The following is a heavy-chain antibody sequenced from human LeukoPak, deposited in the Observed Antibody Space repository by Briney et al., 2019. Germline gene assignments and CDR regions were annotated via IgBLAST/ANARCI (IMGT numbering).Heavy chain of an antibody. D-gene: IGHD3-22*01. CDR1: GFTFSSYG. CDR3: AKDRGKTYYYDSSGYFDY. V-gene: IGHV3-30*18. CDR2: ISYDGSNK. Sequence: PGGSLRLSCAASGFTFSSYGMHWVRQAPGKGLEWVAVISYDGSNKYYADSVKGRFTISRDNSKNTLYLQMNSLRAEDTAVYYCAKDRGKTYYYDSSGYFDYWGQGTLVTVSS. J-gene: IGHJ4*02.